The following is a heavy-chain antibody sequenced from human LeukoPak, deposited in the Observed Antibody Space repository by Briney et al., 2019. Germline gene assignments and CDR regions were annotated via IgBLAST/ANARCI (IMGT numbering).Heavy chain of an antibody. CDR2: IYGSGST. V-gene: IGHV3-53*01. CDR3: AREREERWLQLVDY. CDR1: GFTVSSNY. J-gene: IGHJ4*02. Sequence: GGSLRLSCAASGFTVSSNYMSWARQAPGKGLEWVSVIYGSGSTYYADSVKGRFTISRDNAKNSLYLQMNSLRDEDTAVYYCAREREERWLQLVDYWGQGTLVTVSS. D-gene: IGHD5-24*01.